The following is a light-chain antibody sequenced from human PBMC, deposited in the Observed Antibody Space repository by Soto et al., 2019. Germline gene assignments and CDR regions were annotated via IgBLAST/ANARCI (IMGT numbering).Light chain of an antibody. J-gene: IGKJ1*01. Sequence: IVLTQSPGTLSLSPGERATLSCRASQSVTNNYLAWFQQKPGQAPRLLIYGASSRATGIPDRFSGSGSGTDFTLTISRLEPEDFAVYYCQQYGSSPPWTFGQGTKVDIK. CDR3: QQYGSSPPWT. CDR1: QSVTNNY. CDR2: GAS. V-gene: IGKV3-20*01.